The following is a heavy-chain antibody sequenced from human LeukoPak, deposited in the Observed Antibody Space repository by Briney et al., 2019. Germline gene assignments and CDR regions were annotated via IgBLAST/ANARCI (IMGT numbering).Heavy chain of an antibody. V-gene: IGHV1-18*01. CDR2: ISAYNGNT. Sequence: GASVNVSCQASGYTLPSYVISWVRQAPGQGLEWMGWISAYNGNTNYAQKLQGRVTMTTDTSTSAAYLQLRSLRADDRAVYYCAREHGSGSFDYWGQGTLVTVSS. D-gene: IGHD3-10*01. J-gene: IGHJ4*02. CDR1: GYTLPSYV. CDR3: AREHGSGSFDY.